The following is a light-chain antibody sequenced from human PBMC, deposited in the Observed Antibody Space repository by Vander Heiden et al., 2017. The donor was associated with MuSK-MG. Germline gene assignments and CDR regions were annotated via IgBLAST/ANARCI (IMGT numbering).Light chain of an antibody. CDR1: ESIITW. CDR2: KAS. V-gene: IGKV1-5*03. Sequence: DIQMTQSPSTLSASVGDRVTITCRASESIITWLAWHQQKPGKAPRLLIHKASTLDRGVPSRFNGGGSGTEFTLTISSLQPDDFATYYCQQDYNYPSTFGQGTKLEI. J-gene: IGKJ2*01. CDR3: QQDYNYPST.